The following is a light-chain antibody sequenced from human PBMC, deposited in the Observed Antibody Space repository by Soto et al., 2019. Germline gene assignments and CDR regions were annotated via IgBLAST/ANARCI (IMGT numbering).Light chain of an antibody. J-gene: IGKJ1*01. V-gene: IGKV3-11*01. CDR3: QQRSDWRWT. Sequence: LTQSPATLSVSPGGRTILSCRASQTVNNYLAWYQQKPGQAPRLLIYDTSKRAPGVPAGFIGSGSGTAFTLTIDIVEPEDYAIYYCQQRSDWRWTFGQGTKVDIK. CDR1: QTVNNY. CDR2: DTS.